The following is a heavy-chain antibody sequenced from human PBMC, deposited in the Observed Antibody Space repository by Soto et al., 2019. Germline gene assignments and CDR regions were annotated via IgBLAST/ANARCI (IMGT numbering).Heavy chain of an antibody. Sequence: ESLTISCKGSGYSFTSYWIGLVRQMPGKGLEWMGIIYPGDSDTRYSPSFQGQVTISADKSISTAYLQWSSLKASDTAMYYCATQGHYYGSGSYPFDYWGQGTLVTVSS. V-gene: IGHV5-51*01. CDR2: IYPGDSDT. CDR3: ATQGHYYGSGSYPFDY. J-gene: IGHJ4*02. D-gene: IGHD3-10*01. CDR1: GYSFTSYW.